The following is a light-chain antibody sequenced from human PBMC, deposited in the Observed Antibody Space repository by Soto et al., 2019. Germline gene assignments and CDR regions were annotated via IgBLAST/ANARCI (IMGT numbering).Light chain of an antibody. J-gene: IGKJ3*01. CDR2: AAS. V-gene: IGKV1-39*01. CDR1: QSISSY. CDR3: QQSYSTLFT. Sequence: DIQMTQSPSSLSASVGDRVTITCRASQSISSYLNWYQQKPGKAPKLLIYAASSLQSGVPSRFSGSGSVTDFTITFSSLQPEDFATYYCQQSYSTLFTFGPGTKVDIK.